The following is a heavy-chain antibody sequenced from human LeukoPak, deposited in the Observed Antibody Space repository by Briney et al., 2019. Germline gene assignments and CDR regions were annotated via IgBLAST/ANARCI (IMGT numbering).Heavy chain of an antibody. Sequence: GGSLRLSCAASEFTFSSYNMNWVRQAPGKGLEWVSYISSSSSTIYYADSVKGRFTISRDNAKNSLYLQMNSLRAEDTAVYYCASTSIAARRRSSAFDIWGQGTMVTVSS. CDR2: ISSSSSTI. CDR1: EFTFSSYN. CDR3: ASTSIAARRRSSAFDI. J-gene: IGHJ3*02. V-gene: IGHV3-48*01. D-gene: IGHD6-6*01.